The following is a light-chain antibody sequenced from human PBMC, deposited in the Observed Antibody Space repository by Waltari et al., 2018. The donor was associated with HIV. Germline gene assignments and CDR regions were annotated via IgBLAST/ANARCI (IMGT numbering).Light chain of an antibody. CDR2: GKN. J-gene: IGLJ1*01. Sequence: SSELTQDPAVSVALGQTVRITCQGDSLRSYYASWYQQKPGKAPVLVIYGKNNRPSGFPDRFSGSSSGNTASLTITGAQAEDEADYYCNSRDSSGNHVFGTGTKVTVL. V-gene: IGLV3-19*01. CDR3: NSRDSSGNHV. CDR1: SLRSYY.